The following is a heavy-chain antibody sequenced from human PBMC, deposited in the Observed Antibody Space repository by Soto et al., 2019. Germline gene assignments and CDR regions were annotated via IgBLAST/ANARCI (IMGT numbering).Heavy chain of an antibody. CDR1: GFTFSSYA. CDR2: ISGSGGST. CDR3: AKDEGHQYGDYPGGLSDY. D-gene: IGHD4-17*01. Sequence: TGGSLRLSWAASGFTFSSYAMIWVRQAPGKGLEWVSAISGSGGSTYYADSVKGRFTISRDNSKNTLYLQMNSLRAEDTAIYYCAKDEGHQYGDYPGGLSDYWGQGTLVTVSS. J-gene: IGHJ4*02. V-gene: IGHV3-23*01.